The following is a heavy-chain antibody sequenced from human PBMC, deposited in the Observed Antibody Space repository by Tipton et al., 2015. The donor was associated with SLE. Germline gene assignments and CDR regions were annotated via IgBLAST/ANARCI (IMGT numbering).Heavy chain of an antibody. Sequence: GLVKPSETLSLTCSVSGDSISSSYYWSWIRQPPGKGLEWVGYWHYSGSTNYNPSLKSRVTLSVDTSRKQFSLKLTSVTTADTAVYYCARDLAWGSWGYWGQGTLVTVSS. V-gene: IGHV4-59*01. CDR3: ARDLAWGSWGY. CDR1: GDSISSSYY. D-gene: IGHD7-27*01. CDR2: WHYSGST. J-gene: IGHJ4*02.